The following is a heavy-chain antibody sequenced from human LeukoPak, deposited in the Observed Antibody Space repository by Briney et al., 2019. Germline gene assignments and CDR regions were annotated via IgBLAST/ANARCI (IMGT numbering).Heavy chain of an antibody. CDR2: IYYSGST. Sequence: SETPSLTCTVSGGSISSNSYHWGWIRQPPGKGLEWIGSIYYSGSTYYNPSLKSRVTISVDTSKNHFSLRLSSVTAADTAVYFCARSGQLAFDFWGQGTLVTVSS. V-gene: IGHV4-39*02. CDR3: ARSGQLAFDF. CDR1: GGSISSNSYH. J-gene: IGHJ4*02. D-gene: IGHD6-13*01.